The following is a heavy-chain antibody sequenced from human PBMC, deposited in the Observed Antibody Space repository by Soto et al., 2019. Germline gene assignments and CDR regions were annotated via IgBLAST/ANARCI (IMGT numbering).Heavy chain of an antibody. CDR2: IIPIFGTA. V-gene: IGHV1-69*13. J-gene: IGHJ6*02. CDR3: AIYRITMVRGASSYFYGMDV. Sequence: ASVQVSCKASGGTFSSYAIRWVRQAPGQGLEWMGGIIPIFGTANYAQKFQGRVTITADESTSTAYMELSSLRSEDTAVYYCAIYRITMVRGASSYFYGMDVWGQGTTVTVSS. D-gene: IGHD3-10*01. CDR1: GGTFSSYA.